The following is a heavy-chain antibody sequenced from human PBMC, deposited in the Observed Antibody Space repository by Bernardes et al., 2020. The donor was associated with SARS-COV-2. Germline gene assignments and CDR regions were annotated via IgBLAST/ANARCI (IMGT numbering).Heavy chain of an antibody. V-gene: IGHV3-23*01. CDR3: VKGGWGEVIDH. D-gene: IGHD3-16*01. CDR1: DFSFRYYA. J-gene: IGHJ4*02. Sequence: GGSLRLSCAASDFSFRYYAFQWVRQAPGKGLEWVSLINDVGQSIFYVDSVKGRFTGSRDNAKNTVTLQMNSLRAEDTAVYYCVKGGWGEVIDHWGQGTLVTVSS. CDR2: INDVGQSI.